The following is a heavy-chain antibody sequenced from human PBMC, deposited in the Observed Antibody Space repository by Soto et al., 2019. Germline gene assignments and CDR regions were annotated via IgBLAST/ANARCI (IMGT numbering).Heavy chain of an antibody. J-gene: IGHJ4*02. D-gene: IGHD1-1*01. Sequence: QVQLQQWGAGMVKPSETLSLSCAVYAQSFSGHSWAWIRQPPGKGLEWIGEINESGSTYYNPSLKSRVTISTDTSKNQFSLKLSSVSAADTAAYFCARGSGIVALPAGLEDVKYDYWGQGTLVNVSS. V-gene: IGHV4-34*01. CDR2: INESGST. CDR1: AQSFSGHS. CDR3: ARGSGIVALPAGLEDVKYDY.